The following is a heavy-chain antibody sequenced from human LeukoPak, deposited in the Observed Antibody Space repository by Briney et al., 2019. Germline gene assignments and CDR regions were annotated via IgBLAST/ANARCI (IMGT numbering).Heavy chain of an antibody. CDR2: ISWNSGSI. CDR1: GFTFDDYA. Sequence: PGGTLRLSCAASGFTFDDYAMHWVRQAPGKGLEWVSGISWNSGSIGYADSVKGRFTISRDNAKNSLYLQMNSLRAEDTALYYCAKSRYGSGSYEVDYWGQGTLVTVSS. D-gene: IGHD3-10*01. V-gene: IGHV3-9*01. CDR3: AKSRYGSGSYEVDY. J-gene: IGHJ4*02.